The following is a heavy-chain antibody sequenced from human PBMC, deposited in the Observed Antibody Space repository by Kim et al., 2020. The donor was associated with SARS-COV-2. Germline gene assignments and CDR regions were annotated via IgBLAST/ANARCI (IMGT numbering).Heavy chain of an antibody. CDR1: GYTFTGHF. CDR2: INVNSGDT. Sequence: ASVKVSCKASGYTFTGHFIHWVRQAPGQGFEWMGCINVNSGDTYYAQKFQGRVTVTRDTSITTAFMELSSLTSDDTAVYYCARDENWSYGYWGQGTLVT. D-gene: IGHD1-7*01. V-gene: IGHV1-2*02. J-gene: IGHJ4*02. CDR3: ARDENWSYGY.